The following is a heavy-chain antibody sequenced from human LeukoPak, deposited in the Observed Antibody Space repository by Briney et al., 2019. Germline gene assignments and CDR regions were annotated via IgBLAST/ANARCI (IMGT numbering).Heavy chain of an antibody. J-gene: IGHJ4*02. Sequence: PGGSLRLSCAASGFTFSSYGMHWVRQAPGKGLEWVAVISYDGSNKYYADSVKGRFTISRDNSKNTLYLQINSLRAEDTAVYYCAKDITWGYYGSGALDYWGQGTLVTVSS. CDR2: ISYDGSNK. V-gene: IGHV3-30*18. CDR3: AKDITWGYYGSGALDY. CDR1: GFTFSSYG. D-gene: IGHD3-10*01.